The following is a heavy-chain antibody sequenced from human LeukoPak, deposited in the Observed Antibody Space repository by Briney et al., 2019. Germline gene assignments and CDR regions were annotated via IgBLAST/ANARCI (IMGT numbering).Heavy chain of an antibody. V-gene: IGHV3-11*01. CDR1: GFTFSDYY. D-gene: IGHD1-14*01. J-gene: IGHJ3*02. CDR3: ARDIKSGSRGAFDI. Sequence: PGGSLRLSCAASGFTFSDYYMSWIRQAPGKGLEWVPYISSSGSTIYYADSVKGRFTISRDNAKNSLYLQMNSLRAEDTAVYYCARDIKSGSRGAFDIWGQGTMVTVSS. CDR2: ISSSGSTI.